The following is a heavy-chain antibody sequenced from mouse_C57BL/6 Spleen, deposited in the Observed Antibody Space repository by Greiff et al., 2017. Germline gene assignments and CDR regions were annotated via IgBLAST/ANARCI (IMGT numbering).Heavy chain of an antibody. CDR3: AREGYDAWFAY. J-gene: IGHJ3*01. V-gene: IGHV2-2*01. CDR2: IWSGGST. D-gene: IGHD2-3*01. CDR1: GFSLTSYG. Sequence: VQLQQSGPGLVQPSQSLSITCTVSGFSLTSYGVHWVRQSPGQGLEWLGVIWSGGSTDYNAAFISRLSISKDNSKSQVFFKMNSMQADDTAIYYCAREGYDAWFAYWGQGTLVTVSA.